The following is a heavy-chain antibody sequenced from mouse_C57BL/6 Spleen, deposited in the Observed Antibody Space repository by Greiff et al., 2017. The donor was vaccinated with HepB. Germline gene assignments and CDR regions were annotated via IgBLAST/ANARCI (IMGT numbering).Heavy chain of an antibody. CDR1: GFTFSDYG. CDR2: ISSGSSTI. Sequence: EVHLVESGGGLVKPGGSLKLSCAASGFTFSDYGMHWVRQAPEKGLEWVAYISSGSSTIYYADTVKGRFTISRDNAKNTLFLQMTSLRSEDTAMYYCARTRYGSSYVSYFDYWGQGTTLTVSS. D-gene: IGHD1-1*01. J-gene: IGHJ2*01. CDR3: ARTRYGSSYVSYFDY. V-gene: IGHV5-17*01.